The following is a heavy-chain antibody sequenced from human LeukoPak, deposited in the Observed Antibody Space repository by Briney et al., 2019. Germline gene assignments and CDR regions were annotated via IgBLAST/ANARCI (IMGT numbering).Heavy chain of an antibody. CDR2: IFYSGST. CDR3: ARVNRYCNDY. J-gene: IGHJ4*02. CDR1: GVSISRYY. Sequence: PSETLSFTCTASGVSISRYYWSWIRQSPGRGLEWIGIIFYSGSTNYNPSFKSRVTISLDTSKTQFSLNLSSVTAADTAFYYCARVNRYCNDYWGQGTLVTVSS. D-gene: IGHD6-13*01. V-gene: IGHV4-59*01.